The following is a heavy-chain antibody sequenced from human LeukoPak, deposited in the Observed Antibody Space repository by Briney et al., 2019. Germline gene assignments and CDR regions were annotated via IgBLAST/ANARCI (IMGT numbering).Heavy chain of an antibody. CDR1: GYSFTSYW. Sequence: KIGESLQISCKGSGYSFTSYWIGWVRQLPGKGLGWMGIIYPGDSDTRYSPSFQGQVTISADKSISTAYLQWSSLKASDTAMYYCARGDSSLAYYYYGMDVWGQGTTVTVSS. CDR3: ARGDSSLAYYYYGMDV. CDR2: IYPGDSDT. D-gene: IGHD6-13*01. J-gene: IGHJ6*02. V-gene: IGHV5-51*01.